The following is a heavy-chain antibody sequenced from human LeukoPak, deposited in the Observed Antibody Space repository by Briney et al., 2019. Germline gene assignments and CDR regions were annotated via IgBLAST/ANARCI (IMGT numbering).Heavy chain of an antibody. V-gene: IGHV4-59*01. CDR3: ARDRAFDI. CDR1: GGSISSYY. J-gene: IGHJ3*02. Sequence: SETLSLTFTVSGGSISSYYWSWIRQPPGKGLEWIGYIYYSGSTNYNPSLKSRVTISVDTSKNQFSLKLSSVTAADTDVYYCARDRAFDIWGQGTMVTVSS. CDR2: IYYSGST.